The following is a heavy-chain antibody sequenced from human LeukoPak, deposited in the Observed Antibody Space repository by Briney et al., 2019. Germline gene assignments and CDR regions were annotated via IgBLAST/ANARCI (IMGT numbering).Heavy chain of an antibody. CDR3: ARVSGRITIFGVVNYSYMDV. Sequence: GGSLRLSCAASGFTVSSNYMSWVRQAPGKGLEWVANIKQDGSEKYYVDSVKGRFTISRDNAKNSLYLQMNSLRAEDTAVYYCARVSGRITIFGVVNYSYMDVWGKGTTVTVSS. J-gene: IGHJ6*03. V-gene: IGHV3-7*01. CDR2: IKQDGSEK. D-gene: IGHD3-3*01. CDR1: GFTVSSNY.